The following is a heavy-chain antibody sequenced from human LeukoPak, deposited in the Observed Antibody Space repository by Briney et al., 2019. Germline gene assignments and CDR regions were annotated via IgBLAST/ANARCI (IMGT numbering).Heavy chain of an antibody. CDR1: GLTFSSYW. CDR2: VKSDGSRT. CDR3: SRSPQNCETTTCYDALDF. J-gene: IGHJ3*01. V-gene: IGHV3-74*01. Sequence: GGSLRLSCAASGLTFSSYWMSWVRQAPGKGLVWVSRVKSDGSRTTYADSVKGRFTISRDNAKNTVYLQMNSLTVEDTAVYYCSRSPQNCETTTCYDALDFWGQGTMVTVSS. D-gene: IGHD2-2*01.